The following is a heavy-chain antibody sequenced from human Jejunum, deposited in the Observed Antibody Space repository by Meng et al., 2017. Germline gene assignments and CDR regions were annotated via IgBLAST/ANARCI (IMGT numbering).Heavy chain of an antibody. J-gene: IGHJ4*02. V-gene: IGHV1-69*06. Sequence: SVNVSCKASGGTFNTYAISWVRQAPGQGLEWMGGIIPIFTAPNYAQKFQGRVTITADKSTTTAHMELSSLRSEDTAVYYCARAWGFGGGNYWGSWGQGTLVTVSS. CDR3: ARAWGFGGGNYWGS. CDR1: GGTFNTYA. D-gene: IGHD2-21*01. CDR2: IIPIFTAP.